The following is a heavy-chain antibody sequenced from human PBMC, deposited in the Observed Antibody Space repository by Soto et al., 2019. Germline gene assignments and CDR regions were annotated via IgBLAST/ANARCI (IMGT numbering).Heavy chain of an antibody. J-gene: IGHJ4*02. CDR2: ISPYNGNT. Sequence: QVQLVQSEAEVKKPGASVRVSCAASGYSFSNYGISWVRQAHGQGLEWMGWISPYNGNTRGTQKFQDRLTMTTEPSTSTVFMELRSLTSDDTAVYYCARDLSPWAYTHGYGSLWRQGTLVTVSS. CDR3: ARDLSPWAYTHGYGSL. D-gene: IGHD5-18*01. V-gene: IGHV1-18*01. CDR1: GYSFSNYG.